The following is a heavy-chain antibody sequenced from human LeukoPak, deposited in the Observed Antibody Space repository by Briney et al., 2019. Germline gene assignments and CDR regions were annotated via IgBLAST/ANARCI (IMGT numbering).Heavy chain of an antibody. V-gene: IGHV1-69*01. CDR3: AALNLDYGGNTFYFYTDV. Sequence: GASVKVSCKASGGTFNNYAISWVRQAPGQGLEWMGGIIPMFGSSKYAQKFQGRLTITADESTSTAFMDLSSLKSEDTAVYYCAALNLDYGGNTFYFYTDVWGKGTTVTISS. CDR1: GGTFNNYA. D-gene: IGHD4-23*01. J-gene: IGHJ6*03. CDR2: IIPMFGSS.